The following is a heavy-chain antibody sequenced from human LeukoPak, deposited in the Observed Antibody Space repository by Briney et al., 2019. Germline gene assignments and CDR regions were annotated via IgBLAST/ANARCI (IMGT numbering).Heavy chain of an antibody. CDR2: IRNKANGGTT. CDR3: SRFYSSGWASGAFDI. V-gene: IGHV3-49*04. D-gene: IGHD3-22*01. Sequence: GGSLRLSCTTSGFTFSDYAVSWVRQAPGKGLEWIGFIRNKANGGTTEYAASVKGRFTISRDDSKTIAPLQMSSLKTEDTAVYYCSRFYSSGWASGAFDIWGQGTMVTVSS. J-gene: IGHJ3*02. CDR1: GFTFSDYA.